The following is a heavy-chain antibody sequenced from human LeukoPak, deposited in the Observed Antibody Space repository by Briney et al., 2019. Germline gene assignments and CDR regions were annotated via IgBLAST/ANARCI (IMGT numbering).Heavy chain of an antibody. CDR1: GGSISSSSYY. D-gene: IGHD3-10*01. CDR3: ARVGAPSITMVRGVESYFDY. J-gene: IGHJ4*02. CDR2: IYYSGST. Sequence: PSETLSLTCTVSGGSISSSSYYWGWIRQPPGKGLEWIGSIYYSGSTYYNPSLKSRVTISVDTSKNQFSLKLSSVTAADTAVYYCARVGAPSITMVRGVESYFDYWGQGTLVTVSS. V-gene: IGHV4-39*07.